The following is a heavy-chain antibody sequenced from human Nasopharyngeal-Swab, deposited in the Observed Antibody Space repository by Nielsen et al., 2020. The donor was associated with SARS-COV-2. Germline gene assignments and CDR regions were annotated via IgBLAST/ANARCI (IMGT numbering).Heavy chain of an antibody. V-gene: IGHV3-30-3*01. CDR2: ISYDGSNK. Sequence: GGSLRLSCASSGFTFSSSAMHWVRQAPGKGLEWVAVISYDGSNKYYADSVKGRFTISRDNSKNTLYLQMNSLRAEDTAVYYCASAYGGSYWYFDLWGRGTLVTVSS. J-gene: IGHJ2*01. CDR3: ASAYGGSYWYFDL. D-gene: IGHD4-23*01. CDR1: GFTFSSSA.